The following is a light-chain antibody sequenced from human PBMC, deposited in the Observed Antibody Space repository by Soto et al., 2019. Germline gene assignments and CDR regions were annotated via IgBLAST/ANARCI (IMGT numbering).Light chain of an antibody. V-gene: IGKV1-5*03. CDR3: QQYESYSPVT. CDR1: QSISSW. Sequence: DIQMTQSPSTLSASVGDRVTITCRASQSISSWLAWYQQKPGRAPKLLIYKASSLQSGVPSRFSGSGSGTEFTLTISRLQPDDFAPYYCQQYESYSPVTFGQGTKVEIK. CDR2: KAS. J-gene: IGKJ1*01.